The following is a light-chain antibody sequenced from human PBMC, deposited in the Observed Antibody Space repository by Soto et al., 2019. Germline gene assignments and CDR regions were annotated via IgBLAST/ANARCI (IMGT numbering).Light chain of an antibody. V-gene: IGKV3-15*01. Sequence: ETVMTQSPATLSVSPGERATLSCRASQSVSSNLAWYQQRPGQAPRLLVYGAFTRAAGIPARFSVSGSGTEFTLTISSLQSEDFAVYFCQQYNNWPLTFGGGTKVDI. J-gene: IGKJ4*01. CDR3: QQYNNWPLT. CDR1: QSVSSN. CDR2: GAF.